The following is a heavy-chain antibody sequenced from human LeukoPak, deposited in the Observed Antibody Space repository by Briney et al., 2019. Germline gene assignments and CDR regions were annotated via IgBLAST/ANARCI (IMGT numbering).Heavy chain of an antibody. CDR1: GFTFSSYS. V-gene: IGHV3-21*01. D-gene: IGHD6-19*01. J-gene: IGHJ4*02. CDR2: ISSSSSYI. CDR3: ARDSGMAVAGTPTGTDYFDY. Sequence: GGSLRLSCAASGFTFSSYSMNWVRQAPGKGLEWVSSISSSSSYIYHADSVKGRFTISRDNAKNSLYLQMNSLRAEDTAVYYCARDSGMAVAGTPTGTDYFDYWGQGTLVTVSS.